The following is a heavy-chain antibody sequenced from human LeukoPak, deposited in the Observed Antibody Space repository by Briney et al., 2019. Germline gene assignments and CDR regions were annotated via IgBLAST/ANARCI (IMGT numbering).Heavy chain of an antibody. CDR2: INHSGST. CDR3: AAPRWGDYFDY. J-gene: IGHJ4*02. Sequence: SETLSLTCAVYGGSFSGYYWSWIRQPPGKGLEWIGEINHSGSTNYNPSPKSRVTISVDTSKNQFSLKLSSVTAADTAVYYCAAPRWGDYFDYWGQGTLVTVSS. D-gene: IGHD1-26*01. V-gene: IGHV4-34*01. CDR1: GGSFSGYY.